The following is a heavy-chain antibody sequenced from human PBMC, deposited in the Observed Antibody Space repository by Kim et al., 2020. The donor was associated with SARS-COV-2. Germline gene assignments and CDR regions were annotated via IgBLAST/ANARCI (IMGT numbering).Heavy chain of an antibody. CDR1: GDSISTYY. Sequence: SETLSLTCTVSGDSISTYYWSWIRQPPGKGLEWIGYIYYSGSTYYNHSLNSRVTMSLDTSKNQFSLKLNSVTAADTAVYYCARGIVSPTGTTGWWFAPWGQGGLVNVSP. V-gene: IGHV4-59*01. CDR2: IYYSGST. CDR3: ARGIVSPTGTTGWWFAP. D-gene: IGHD1-1*01. J-gene: IGHJ5*02.